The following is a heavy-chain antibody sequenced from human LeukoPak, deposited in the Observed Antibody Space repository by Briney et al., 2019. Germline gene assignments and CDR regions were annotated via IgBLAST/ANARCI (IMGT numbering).Heavy chain of an antibody. CDR1: GGSISSYY. V-gene: IGHV4-59*01. CDR2: IYYSVST. Sequence: SETLSLTCTVSGGSISSYYWNWIRQPPGKGLEWIGYIYYSVSTNYNPSLKSRVTISVDTSKNQFSLKLSSVTAADTAVYYCARVRYSSGWYDGLDYWGQGTLVTVSS. D-gene: IGHD6-19*01. CDR3: ARVRYSSGWYDGLDY. J-gene: IGHJ4*02.